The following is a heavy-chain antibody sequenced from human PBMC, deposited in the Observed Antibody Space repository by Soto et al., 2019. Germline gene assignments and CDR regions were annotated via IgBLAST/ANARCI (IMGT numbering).Heavy chain of an antibody. V-gene: IGHV3-30-3*01. CDR2: ISYDGSNK. D-gene: IGHD3-22*01. J-gene: IGHJ4*02. Sequence: PGGSLRLSCAASGFTFSSYAMHWVRQAPGKGLEWVAVISYDGSNKYYAESVKGRFTISRDNSKNTLYLQMNNLRAEDTTVYYSASDLVQTYYYDSSGYYDSLKSPLLDYWGQGTLVTVSS. CDR1: GFTFSSYA. CDR3: ASDLVQTYYYDSSGYYDSLKSPLLDY.